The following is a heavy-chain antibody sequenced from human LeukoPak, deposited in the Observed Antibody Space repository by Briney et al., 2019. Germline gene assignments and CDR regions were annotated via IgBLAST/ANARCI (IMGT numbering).Heavy chain of an antibody. CDR3: ARIHQYYSDGNGYYER. CDR2: INPNTGGT. V-gene: IGHV1-2*02. D-gene: IGHD3-22*01. J-gene: IGHJ4*02. CDR1: GYSFTVNY. Sequence: GASVKVSCKTSGYSFTVNYIHWVRQAPGQGLEWMGWINPNTGGTNYAQKFQGRVTMTRDTSISTAYMELSSLRSDDTAVSYCARIHQYYSDGNGYYERWGQGTLVTVSP.